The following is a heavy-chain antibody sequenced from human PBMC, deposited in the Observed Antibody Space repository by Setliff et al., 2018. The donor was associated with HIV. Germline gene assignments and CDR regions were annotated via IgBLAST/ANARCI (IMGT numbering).Heavy chain of an antibody. CDR3: ARSEGRCSSVSCYVYYHYYMDV. V-gene: IGHV1-69*10. J-gene: IGHJ6*03. CDR2: IIPILGKA. CDR1: GGIFSSYA. D-gene: IGHD2-2*01. Sequence: GASVKVSCKASGGIFSSYAINWVRQAPGQGLEWMGGIIPILGKAHHAQNFRGRVTITAAKSTNTAYMQLSGLTYEDTAVYYCARSEGRCSSVSCYVYYHYYMDVWGKGTPVTVSS.